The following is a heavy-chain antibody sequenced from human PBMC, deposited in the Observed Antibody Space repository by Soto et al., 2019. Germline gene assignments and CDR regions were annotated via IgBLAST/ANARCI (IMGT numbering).Heavy chain of an antibody. CDR1: GGSIRRGPYY. CDR2: ISHSGRN. D-gene: IGHD6-13*01. Sequence: QLQLQESGPGLVKPPETLSLTCTVSGGSIRRGPYYWGWVHQPPGKGLEWIGTISHSGRNYYNPSRESRFPITADTSKSQFALRPTSVTAADPAVYFFAILGSSGWYQGSYFNSWGQGTLVTVSS. J-gene: IGHJ4*02. V-gene: IGHV4-39*01. CDR3: AILGSSGWYQGSYFNS.